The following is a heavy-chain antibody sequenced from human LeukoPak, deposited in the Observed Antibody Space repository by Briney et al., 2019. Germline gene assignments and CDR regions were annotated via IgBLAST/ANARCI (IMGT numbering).Heavy chain of an antibody. V-gene: IGHV3-74*01. Sequence: HPGGSLRLSCAASGFTFSSYWMHWVRQAPGKGLVWVSRITSDGSRINYADSVKGRFTISRDNAKNTVYLQMNSLRAEDTAVYYCARGLTAAGDYYMDVWGKGTTVTVYS. CDR1: GFTFSSYW. CDR3: ARGLTAAGDYYMDV. J-gene: IGHJ6*03. CDR2: ITSDGSRI. D-gene: IGHD6-25*01.